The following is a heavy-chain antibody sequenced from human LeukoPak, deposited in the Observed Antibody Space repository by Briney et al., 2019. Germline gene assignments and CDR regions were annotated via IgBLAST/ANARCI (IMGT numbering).Heavy chain of an antibody. D-gene: IGHD1-26*01. CDR1: GFTFSTYE. CDR3: ARQSGTYYVALSSDY. J-gene: IGHJ4*02. CDR2: ISRSGNTI. V-gene: IGHV3-48*03. Sequence: GGPLRLSCAASGFTFSTYEMNWVRQAPGKGLEWVSFISRSGNTIYYADSVKGRFTISRDNAKNSLYLQMTSLRAEDTAVYYCARQSGTYYVALSSDYWGQGTLVTVSS.